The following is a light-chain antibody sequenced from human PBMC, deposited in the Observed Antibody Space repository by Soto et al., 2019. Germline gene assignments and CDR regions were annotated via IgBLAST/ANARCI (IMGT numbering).Light chain of an antibody. CDR2: EVS. CDR1: SSDVGGYNY. J-gene: IGLJ1*01. CDR3: SSYTSSSIDDV. V-gene: IGLV2-14*01. Sequence: QSALTQPASVSGSPGQSITISCTGTSSDVGGYNYVSWYQQHPGKAPKLMIYEVSNRPSGVSNRFSGSKSGNTASLTISGLQAKDEADYYCSSYTSSSIDDVFGTGTKVTVL.